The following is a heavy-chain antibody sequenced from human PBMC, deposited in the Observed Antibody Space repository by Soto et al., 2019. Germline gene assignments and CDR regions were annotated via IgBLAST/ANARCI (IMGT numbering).Heavy chain of an antibody. V-gene: IGHV3-53*01. CDR3: ARNSSPGGLDV. D-gene: IGHD6-13*01. J-gene: IGHJ6*02. Sequence: LXLSCATPGFIVTRSHISWVRQAPGKGLECLSVIASGDSTYYEDSMKGLFTISRDNSKNEVYLQMATGSAEDTAVYYWARNSSPGGLDVWGQGTTVTVS. CDR1: GFIVTRSH. CDR2: IASGDST.